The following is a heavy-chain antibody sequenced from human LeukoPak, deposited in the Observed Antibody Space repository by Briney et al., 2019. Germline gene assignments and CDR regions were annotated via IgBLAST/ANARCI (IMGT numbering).Heavy chain of an antibody. CDR2: ISPKDGGT. CDR1: GYTFNDYY. CDR3: ARRTTEMANDY. V-gene: IGHV1-2*02. Sequence: ASVKVSCKASGYTFNDYYVHWMRQAPGQGFEWMGWISPKDGGTDSAQKFQGRVTISRDTSISTVYIELNRMTSDDTAVYYYARRTTEMANDYWGQGTLVSVSS. D-gene: IGHD5-24*01. J-gene: IGHJ4*02.